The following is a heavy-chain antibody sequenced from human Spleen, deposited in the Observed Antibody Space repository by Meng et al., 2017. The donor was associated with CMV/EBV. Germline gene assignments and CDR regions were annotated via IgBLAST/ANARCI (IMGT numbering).Heavy chain of an antibody. D-gene: IGHD1-26*01. Sequence: SGGSISSSSYYWGWSRQPPGKGLEWIGSIYYSGSTYYNPSLKSRVTISVDTSKNQFSLKLSSVTAADTAVYYCARQGSGSYLSGHFDYWGQGTLVTVSS. CDR3: ARQGSGSYLSGHFDY. CDR2: IYYSGST. J-gene: IGHJ4*02. V-gene: IGHV4-39*01. CDR1: GGSISSSSYY.